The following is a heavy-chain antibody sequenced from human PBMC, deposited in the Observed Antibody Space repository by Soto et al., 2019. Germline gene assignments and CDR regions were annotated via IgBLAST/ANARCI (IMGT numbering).Heavy chain of an antibody. CDR3: ARGGISHWAYFYYMDV. CDR1: GGSLSDYF. Sequence: QVQLQQWGAGLLKPSETLSLTCVVSGGSLSDYFWSWIRQPSGMALEWSGEINHLGSINYNPSLKSRVTMSVDTSKNQFSLTLNSVTAADTATYYCARGGISHWAYFYYMDVWDRGTTVTVSS. CDR2: INHLGSI. D-gene: IGHD2-21*01. J-gene: IGHJ6*03. V-gene: IGHV4-34*01.